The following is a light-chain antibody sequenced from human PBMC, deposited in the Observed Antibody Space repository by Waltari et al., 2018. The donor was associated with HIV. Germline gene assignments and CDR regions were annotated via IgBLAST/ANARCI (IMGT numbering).Light chain of an antibody. Sequence: HSALTQPASVSGSPGQSISISCSGTGSDIGVYDFVSWYQQHPARRPKLIIYDATNRPSDVSDRFSASKSGTTASLTITGLQDEDEADYFCSSFTTSQTYVFGSGTRVTVL. CDR1: GSDIGVYDF. V-gene: IGLV2-14*03. CDR2: DAT. CDR3: SSFTTSQTYV. J-gene: IGLJ1*01.